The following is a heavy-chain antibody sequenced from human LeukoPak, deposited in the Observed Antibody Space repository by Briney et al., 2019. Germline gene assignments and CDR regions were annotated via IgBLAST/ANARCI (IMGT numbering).Heavy chain of an antibody. CDR1: GYTFSSYA. V-gene: IGHV7-4-1*02. J-gene: IGHJ4*02. CDR3: AREVPFDYDILTGYYTPAFDY. Sequence: GASVKVSCKASGYTFSSYAMNWVRQAPGQGLEWMGWINTNTGNPTYAQGFTGRFVFSLDTSVSTAFLQISSLKAEDTAVYYCAREVPFDYDILTGYYTPAFDYWGQGTLVTVSS. CDR2: INTNTGNP. D-gene: IGHD3-9*01.